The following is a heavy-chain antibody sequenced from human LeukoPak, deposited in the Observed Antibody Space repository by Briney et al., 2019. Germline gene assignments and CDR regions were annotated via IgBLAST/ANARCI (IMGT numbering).Heavy chain of an antibody. CDR1: GFTVSSNY. V-gene: IGHV3-53*01. CDR3: ARGLMVRGDRTAFDI. J-gene: IGHJ3*02. CDR2: IYSGGST. D-gene: IGHD3-10*01. Sequence: GGSLRLSCAASGFTVSSNYMSWVRQAPGKGLEWVSVIYSGGSTYYADSVKGRFTISRDNSKNTLYLQMNSLRAEDTAVYYCARGLMVRGDRTAFDIWDQGTMVTVSS.